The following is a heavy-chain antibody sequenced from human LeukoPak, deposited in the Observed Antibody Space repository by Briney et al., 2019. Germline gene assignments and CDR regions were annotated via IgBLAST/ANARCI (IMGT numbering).Heavy chain of an antibody. CDR1: GYTFTSYA. J-gene: IGHJ4*02. CDR2: INAGNGNT. CDR3: ARDMYNDSSGSYPLDY. V-gene: IGHV1-3*01. Sequence: GASVKVTCKASGYTFTSYAMHWVRQAPGQRLEWMGWINAGNGNTKYSQKFQGRVTITRDTSASTAYMELSSLRSEDTAVYYCARDMYNDSSGSYPLDYWGQGTLVTVSS. D-gene: IGHD3-22*01.